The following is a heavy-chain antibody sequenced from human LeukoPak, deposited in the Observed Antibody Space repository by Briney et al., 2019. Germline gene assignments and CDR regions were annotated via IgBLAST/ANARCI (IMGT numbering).Heavy chain of an antibody. V-gene: IGHV3-53*01. J-gene: IGHJ4*02. D-gene: IGHD2-15*01. CDR2: LHTDDTT. Sequence: QRGESLQISCAASGFIVSSTYMSWVRQAPGKGLEWVSFLHTDDTTYYADSVKGRFTISKDNSKNTLYFQMNSLRVEDTAVYYCARGTQVRAAAFRNLGQGTLVTVSS. CDR3: ARGTQVRAAAFRN. CDR1: GFIVSSTY.